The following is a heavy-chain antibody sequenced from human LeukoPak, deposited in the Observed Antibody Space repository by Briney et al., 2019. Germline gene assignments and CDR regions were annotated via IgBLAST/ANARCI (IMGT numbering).Heavy chain of an antibody. D-gene: IGHD2-15*01. CDR3: ARGRYCSADICSGGDAFDI. Sequence: SETLSLTCTVSGGSINNYYWSWIRQPAGKGLEWIGRIYTRGSTNYNPTLKSRVTMSVDTSKNQFSLKLSSVTAADTAVYYCARGRYCSADICSGGDAFDIWGQGTMVSVSS. J-gene: IGHJ3*02. CDR2: IYTRGST. V-gene: IGHV4-4*07. CDR1: GGSINNYY.